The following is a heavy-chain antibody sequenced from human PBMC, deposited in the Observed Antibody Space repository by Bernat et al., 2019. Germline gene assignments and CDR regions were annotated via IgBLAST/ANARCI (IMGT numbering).Heavy chain of an antibody. CDR3: AKEGGYSSGWYNSDYYYGMDV. J-gene: IGHJ6*02. D-gene: IGHD6-19*01. Sequence: QVQLVESGGGVVQPGRSLRLSCAASGFTFSSYGMHWVRQAPGKGLEWVAGISYDGSNKYYAAAVKGRFTISRDNSKNTLYLQMNSLRAEDTAVYYCAKEGGYSSGWYNSDYYYGMDVWGQGTTVTVSS. V-gene: IGHV3-30*18. CDR1: GFTFSSYG. CDR2: ISYDGSNK.